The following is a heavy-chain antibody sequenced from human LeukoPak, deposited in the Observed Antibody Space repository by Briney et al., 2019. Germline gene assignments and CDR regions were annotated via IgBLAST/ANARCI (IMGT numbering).Heavy chain of an antibody. Sequence: GGSLRLSCAASGFTFSSYAMSWVRQAPGKGLEWVSAISGSGSSTYYADSVKGRFTISRDNSKNTLYLQMNSLRAEDTAVYYCAKAISRNYDLDYWGQGTLVTVSS. CDR3: AKAISRNYDLDY. D-gene: IGHD3-3*01. J-gene: IGHJ4*02. V-gene: IGHV3-23*01. CDR2: ISGSGSST. CDR1: GFTFSSYA.